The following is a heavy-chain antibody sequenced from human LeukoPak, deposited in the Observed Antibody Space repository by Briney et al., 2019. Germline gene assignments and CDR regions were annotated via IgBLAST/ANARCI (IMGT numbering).Heavy chain of an antibody. J-gene: IGHJ4*02. V-gene: IGHV3-23*01. CDR3: AKYAVDYSNYVRPRYYFDY. D-gene: IGHD4-11*01. CDR1: GFTFSSYA. Sequence: GGSLRLSCAASGFTFSSYAMSWVRQAPGKGLEWVSAISGSGGSTYYADSVKGRFTISRDNSKNTLYLQMNSLRAEDTAEYYCAKYAVDYSNYVRPRYYFDYWGQGTLVTVSS. CDR2: ISGSGGST.